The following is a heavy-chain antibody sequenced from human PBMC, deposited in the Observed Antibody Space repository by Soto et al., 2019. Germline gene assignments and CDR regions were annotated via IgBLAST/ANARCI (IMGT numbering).Heavy chain of an antibody. D-gene: IGHD3-9*01. Sequence: SETLSLTCTVSGGSISSSSYYWGWIRQPPGKGLEWIGSIYYSGSTYYNPSLKSRVTISVDTSKNQFSLKLSSVTAADTAVYYCARRESYDILTGYYHFDYWGQGTLVTGSS. J-gene: IGHJ4*02. CDR2: IYYSGST. V-gene: IGHV4-39*01. CDR1: GGSISSSSYY. CDR3: ARRESYDILTGYYHFDY.